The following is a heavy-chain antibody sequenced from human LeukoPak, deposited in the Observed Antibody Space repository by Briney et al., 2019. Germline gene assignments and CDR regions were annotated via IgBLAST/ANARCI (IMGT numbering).Heavy chain of an antibody. Sequence: ASVKVSCKASGYTFTGYYMHWVRQAPGQGLEWMGWINPNSGGTNYAQKFKCRVTMTRYTSISTVYMELSRLRSDDTAVYYCASLWFGELYGMDVWGQGTTVTVSS. CDR3: ASLWFGELYGMDV. J-gene: IGHJ6*02. CDR2: INPNSGGT. D-gene: IGHD3-10*01. V-gene: IGHV1-2*02. CDR1: GYTFTGYY.